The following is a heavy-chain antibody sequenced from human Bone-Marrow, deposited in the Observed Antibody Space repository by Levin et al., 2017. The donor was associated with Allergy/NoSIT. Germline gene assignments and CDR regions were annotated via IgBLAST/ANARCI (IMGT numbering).Heavy chain of an antibody. CDR3: ARGPTVTNYYYGMDV. D-gene: IGHD4-17*01. V-gene: IGHV4-59*01. CDR2: IYYSGST. Sequence: SQTLSLTCTVSGGSISSSYWSWIRPPPGKGLEWIGYIYYSGSTNYNPSLKSRVTISVDTSKKQFSLKLDSVTAADTAVYYCARGPTVTNYYYGMDVWGQGTTVTVSS. CDR1: GGSISSSY. J-gene: IGHJ6*02.